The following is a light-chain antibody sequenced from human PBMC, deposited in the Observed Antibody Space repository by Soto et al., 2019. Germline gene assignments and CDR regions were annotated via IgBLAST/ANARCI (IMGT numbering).Light chain of an antibody. V-gene: IGKV3-15*01. CDR3: QQYNRWALWT. CDR2: GAS. CDR1: QTVYTY. Sequence: EIVMTQSPATLSVSPGGRATLSCRATQTVYTYLAWYQQKPGQAPRLLIYGASTMATGVPARFSGSGSGTEFTLTISSMQSEDFAVYYCQQYNRWALWTFGQGTKVEIK. J-gene: IGKJ1*01.